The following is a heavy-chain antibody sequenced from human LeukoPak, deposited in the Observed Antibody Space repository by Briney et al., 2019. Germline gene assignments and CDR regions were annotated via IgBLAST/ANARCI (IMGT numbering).Heavy chain of an antibody. Sequence: GGSLRLSCAASGFTFSSYGMHWVRQAPGKGLKWVAFIRYDGSNKYYADSVKGRFTISRDNSKNTLYLQMNSLRAEDTAVYYCAKGGYYYDSSGCYYWGQGTLVTVSS. CDR1: GFTFSSYG. J-gene: IGHJ4*02. CDR3: AKGGYYYDSSGCYY. CDR2: IRYDGSNK. V-gene: IGHV3-30*02. D-gene: IGHD3-22*01.